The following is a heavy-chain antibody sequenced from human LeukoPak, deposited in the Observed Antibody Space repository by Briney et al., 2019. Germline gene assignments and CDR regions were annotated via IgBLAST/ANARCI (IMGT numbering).Heavy chain of an antibody. CDR2: IYYSGST. CDR1: GGSISSGSYY. V-gene: IGHV4-31*03. J-gene: IGHJ4*02. D-gene: IGHD2-2*01. CDR3: ATSTSLVIDY. Sequence: PSETLSLTCTVSGGSISSGSYYWSWIRQHPGKGLEWIGYIYYSGSTYYNPSLKSRVTISVDTSKNQFSLKLSSVTAADTAVYYCATSTSLVIDYWGQGTLVTVSS.